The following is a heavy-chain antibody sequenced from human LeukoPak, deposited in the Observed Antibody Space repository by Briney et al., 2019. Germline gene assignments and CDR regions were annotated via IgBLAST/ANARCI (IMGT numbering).Heavy chain of an antibody. CDR1: GGSISSYY. V-gene: IGHV4-39*07. J-gene: IGHJ4*02. CDR2: IYYSGST. CDR3: ARAGYYYDSSGYYRFDY. D-gene: IGHD3-22*01. Sequence: SETLSLTCTVSGGSISSYYWGWIRQPPGKGLEWIGSIYYSGSTYYNPSLKSRVTISVDTSKNQFSLKLSSVTAADTAVYYCARAGYYYDSSGYYRFDYWGQGTLVTVSS.